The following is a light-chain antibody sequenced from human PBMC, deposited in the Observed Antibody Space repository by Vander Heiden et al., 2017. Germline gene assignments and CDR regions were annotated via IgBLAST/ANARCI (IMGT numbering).Light chain of an antibody. CDR2: AAS. Sequence: DIQMTQSPSSLSASVGDRVTITCRASQSISSYLNWYQQKPGKAPKLLIYAASSLLSGVPSRFRPSGSGTDFTLRISMLHPEDFTTYYCQQSEGTAHTFGQGTKLEIK. CDR1: QSISSY. CDR3: QQSEGTAHT. J-gene: IGKJ2*01. V-gene: IGKV1-39*01.